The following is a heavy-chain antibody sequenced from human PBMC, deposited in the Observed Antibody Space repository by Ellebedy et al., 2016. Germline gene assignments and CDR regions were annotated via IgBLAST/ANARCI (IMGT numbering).Heavy chain of an antibody. V-gene: IGHV3-30*03. J-gene: IGHJ4*02. CDR1: GFTFSSYG. CDR3: ARGDFDY. CDR2: ISYDGSNK. Sequence: GESLKISXAASGFTFSSYGMHWVRQAPGKGLEWVALISYDGSNKYYADSVKGRFTISRDNAKNSLYLQMNSLRAEDTAVYYCARGDFDYWGQGTLVTVSS.